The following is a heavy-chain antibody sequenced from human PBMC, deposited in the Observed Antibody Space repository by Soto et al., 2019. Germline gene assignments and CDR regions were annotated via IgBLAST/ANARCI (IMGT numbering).Heavy chain of an antibody. CDR2: IKRDGSET. CDR1: GFSFSNYW. J-gene: IGHJ3*02. V-gene: IGHV3-7*01. Sequence: GGSLRLSCAASGFSFSNYWMNWVRQAPGKGLECVANIKRDGSETYYVDSVKGRFTISRDNAKNTLFLQMDSLRVEDTAMYYCARDPVLYSPAPDAFDIWGQGKMVTVSS. D-gene: IGHD4-4*01. CDR3: ARDPVLYSPAPDAFDI.